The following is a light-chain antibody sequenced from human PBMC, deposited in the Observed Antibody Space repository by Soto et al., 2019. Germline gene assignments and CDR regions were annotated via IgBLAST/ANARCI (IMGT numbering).Light chain of an antibody. Sequence: QSVLTQPASVSGSPGQSITISCTGTSSDIGGYNYVSWYQQHPGKAPKLMIYEVSNRPSGVYNRFSGSKSGNTASLTISGLQAEDEAYYYCSSFTSSSTRVFGGGTKLTVL. CDR3: SSFTSSSTRV. CDR2: EVS. J-gene: IGLJ3*02. V-gene: IGLV2-14*01. CDR1: SSDIGGYNY.